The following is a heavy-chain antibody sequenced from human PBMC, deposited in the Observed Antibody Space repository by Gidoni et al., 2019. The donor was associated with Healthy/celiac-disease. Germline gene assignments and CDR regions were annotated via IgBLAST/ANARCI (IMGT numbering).Heavy chain of an antibody. CDR3: ATQHHASHARGAGMDV. Sequence: SMNWVRQAPGKGLEWVSYISSSSSTIYYADSVKGRFTISRDNAKNSLYLQMNSLRDEDTAVYYCATQHHASHARGAGMDVWGQGTTVTVSS. D-gene: IGHD2-2*01. V-gene: IGHV3-48*02. CDR2: ISSSSSTI. J-gene: IGHJ6*02. CDR1: S.